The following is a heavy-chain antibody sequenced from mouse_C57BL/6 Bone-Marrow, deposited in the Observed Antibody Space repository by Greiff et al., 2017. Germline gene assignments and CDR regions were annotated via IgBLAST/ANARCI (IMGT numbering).Heavy chain of an antibody. CDR3: TGLLYPRYFDY. V-gene: IGHV14-4*01. J-gene: IGHJ2*01. CDR2: IDPENGDT. Sequence: EVQGVESGAELVRPGASVKLSCTASGFNIKDDYMHWVKQRPEQGLEWIGWIDPENGDTEYASKFQGKATITADTSSNTAYLQLSSLTSKDTAVYYCTGLLYPRYFDYWGQGTTLTVSS. D-gene: IGHD2-1*01. CDR1: GFNIKDDY.